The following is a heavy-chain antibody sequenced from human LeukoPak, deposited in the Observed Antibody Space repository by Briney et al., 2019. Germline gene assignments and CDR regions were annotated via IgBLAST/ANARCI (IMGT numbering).Heavy chain of an antibody. CDR2: IYYSGIT. CDR3: ARPPASDLDAFDI. J-gene: IGHJ3*02. Sequence: SETLSLTCTVSGGSISSSSYYWGWTRQPPGKGLEWIGSIYYSGITYYNPSLKSRVTISVDTSKNQFSLKLSSVTAADTAVYYCARPPASDLDAFDIWGQGTMVTVSS. V-gene: IGHV4-39*01. CDR1: GGSISSSSYY.